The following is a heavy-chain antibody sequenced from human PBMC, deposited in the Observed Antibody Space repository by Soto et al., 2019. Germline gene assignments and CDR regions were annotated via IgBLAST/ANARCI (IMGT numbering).Heavy chain of an antibody. CDR2: IYYSGST. Sequence: PSETLSLTCPVSGGSISSGGYYWSWIRQHPGKGLEWIGYIYYSGSTYYNPSLKSRVTISADTSKNQFSLKLSSVTAADTAVYYCARDLYYDFWSGHRCLDVWGKGTTVTVSS. CDR1: GGSISSGGYY. V-gene: IGHV4-31*03. D-gene: IGHD3-3*01. CDR3: ARDLYYDFWSGHRCLDV. J-gene: IGHJ6*04.